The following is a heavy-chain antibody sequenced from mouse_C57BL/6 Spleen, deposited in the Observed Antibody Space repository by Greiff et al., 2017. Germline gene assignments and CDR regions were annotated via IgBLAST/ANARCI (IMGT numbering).Heavy chain of an antibody. CDR3: ARHDGYYFDY. J-gene: IGHJ2*01. V-gene: IGHV1-64*01. CDR2: IPPNSGST. CDR1: GYTFTSYW. Sequence: QVQLQQPGAELVKPGASVKLSCKASGYTFTSYWMHWVKQRPGQGLEWIGMIPPNSGSTNYNEKFKVKATLTVDKSSSTAYMQLSSLTSEDSAVYYCARHDGYYFDYWGQGTTLTVSS. D-gene: IGHD2-3*01.